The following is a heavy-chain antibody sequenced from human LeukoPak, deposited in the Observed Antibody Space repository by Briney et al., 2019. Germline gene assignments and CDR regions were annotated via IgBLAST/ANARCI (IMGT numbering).Heavy chain of an antibody. J-gene: IGHJ4*02. D-gene: IGHD2-15*01. V-gene: IGHV3-30*18. CDR1: GFTFSAYG. Sequence: QPGGSLRLSCAASGFTFSAYGIHRVRQAPGKGLEWVAVVSYDGNYRNFADSVKGRFTISRDNSKNTVYLQMNSLRAEDTAVYFCAKDRGGSTYYPFLSYFFDYWGQGTLVTVSS. CDR3: AKDRGGSTYYPFLSYFFDY. CDR2: VSYDGNYR.